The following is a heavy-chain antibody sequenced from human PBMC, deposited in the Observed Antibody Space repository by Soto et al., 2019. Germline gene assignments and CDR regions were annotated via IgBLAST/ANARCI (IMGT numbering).Heavy chain of an antibody. CDR2: IYYSGST. D-gene: IGHD3-10*01. Sequence: QLQLQESGPGLVKPSETLSLTCTVSGGSISSSSYYWGWIRQPPGKGLEWIGSIYYSGSTYYNPSLKSRVTLSVDTSKNQFSLKLSSVTAADTAVYYCARRKRITMVRGVRGDFDYWGQGTLVTVSS. J-gene: IGHJ4*02. V-gene: IGHV4-39*01. CDR1: GGSISSSSYY. CDR3: ARRKRITMVRGVRGDFDY.